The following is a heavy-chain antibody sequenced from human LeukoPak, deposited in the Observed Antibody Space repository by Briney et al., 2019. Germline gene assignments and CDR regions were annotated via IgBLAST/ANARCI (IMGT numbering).Heavy chain of an antibody. Sequence: GGSLRLSCAASGFTFSSYSMNWVRQAPGKGLEWVSYISSSSTIYYADSVKGRFTISRDNAKNSLYLQMNSLRAEDTAVYYCARRVDGGYYFDYWGQGTLVTVSS. CDR3: ARRVDGGYYFDY. CDR1: GFTFSSYS. J-gene: IGHJ4*02. V-gene: IGHV3-48*01. D-gene: IGHD4-23*01. CDR2: ISSSSTI.